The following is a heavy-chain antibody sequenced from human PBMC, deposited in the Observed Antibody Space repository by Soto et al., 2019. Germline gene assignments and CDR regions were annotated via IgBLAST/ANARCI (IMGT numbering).Heavy chain of an antibody. J-gene: IGHJ4*02. CDR2: IYHSGST. D-gene: IGHD5-12*01. V-gene: IGHV4-4*02. CDR3: ASLTGVATIYDY. Sequence: KPSETLSLTCAASGGSISSSNWWSWVRQPPGKGLEWIGEIYHSGSTNYNPSLKSRVTISVDKSKNQFSLKLSSVTAADTAVYYCASLTGVATIYDYWGQGTLVTVSS. CDR1: GGSISSSNW.